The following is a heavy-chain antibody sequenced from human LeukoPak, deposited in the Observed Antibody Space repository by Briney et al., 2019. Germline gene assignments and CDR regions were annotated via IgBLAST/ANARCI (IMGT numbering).Heavy chain of an antibody. Sequence: SVKVSCKASGGTFISYAISWVRQAPGQGLEWMGRIIPIFGSASYARKFQDRVTIITDESTSTVHMELSSLRSEDTAVYYCARGKRESGCDIYHFDYWGQGTMVTVSS. J-gene: IGHJ4*02. D-gene: IGHD5-12*01. CDR3: ARGKRESGCDIYHFDY. V-gene: IGHV1-69*05. CDR1: GGTFISYA. CDR2: IIPIFGSA.